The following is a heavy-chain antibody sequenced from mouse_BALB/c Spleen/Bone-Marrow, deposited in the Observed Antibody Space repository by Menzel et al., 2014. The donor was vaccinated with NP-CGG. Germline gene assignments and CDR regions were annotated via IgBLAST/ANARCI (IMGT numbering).Heavy chain of an antibody. CDR3: ARLGYYGHFVD. Sequence: DVKLEESGGGLVQPGGSLKLSCAASGFDFRRYWMSWVRQAPGKGLEWIGEIHPESSTINYTPSLKDKFIIYRDNAKNTLYLKMSKVRSKDTAPYNYARLGYYGHFVDWGQGTTLTVSS. CDR2: IHPESSTI. CDR1: GFDFRRYW. D-gene: IGHD1-1*01. V-gene: IGHV4-1*02. J-gene: IGHJ2*01.